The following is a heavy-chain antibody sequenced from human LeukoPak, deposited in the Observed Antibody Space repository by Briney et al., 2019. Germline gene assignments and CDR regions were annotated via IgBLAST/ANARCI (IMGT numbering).Heavy chain of an antibody. CDR1: GGSISRYY. D-gene: IGHD3-16*01. V-gene: IGHV4-59*01. J-gene: IGHJ3*02. Sequence: SETLSLTCIVSGGSISRYYWSWIRQPPGKGLEWIGYISYSGSTNYNPSLKSRVTMSVDTSKNQFSLKLSSVTAADTGVYYCARLDARGDDAFDMWGQGTMVTVSS. CDR3: ARLDARGDDAFDM. CDR2: ISYSGST.